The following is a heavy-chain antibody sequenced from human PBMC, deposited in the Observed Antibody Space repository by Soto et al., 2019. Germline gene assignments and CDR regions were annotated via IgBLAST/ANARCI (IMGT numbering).Heavy chain of an antibody. V-gene: IGHV3-23*01. CDR2: ISGSGDIT. Sequence: GGSLRLSCAASGFTFSNYAMSWVRQAPGKGLEWLSGISGSGDITYYADSVRGRFTISRDNSKNALYLQMNSLRAEDTAIYYCAKEEYQLPSNWLDPWGQGTLVTVS. D-gene: IGHD1-1*01. J-gene: IGHJ5*02. CDR3: AKEEYQLPSNWLDP. CDR1: GFTFSNYA.